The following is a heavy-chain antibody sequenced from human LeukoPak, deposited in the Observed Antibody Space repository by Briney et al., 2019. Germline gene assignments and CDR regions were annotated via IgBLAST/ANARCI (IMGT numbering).Heavy chain of an antibody. CDR1: GYTFTSYD. J-gene: IGHJ6*03. V-gene: IGHV1-8*01. CDR3: ARASKWRPGLYYYMDV. Sequence: ASVKVSCKASGYTFTSYDINWVRQATGQGLEWMGWMNPNSGNTGYAQKFQGRVTMTRNTSISTAYMELSSLRSEDTAVYYCARASKWRPGLYYYMDVWGKGTTVTVSS. D-gene: IGHD2-8*01. CDR2: MNPNSGNT.